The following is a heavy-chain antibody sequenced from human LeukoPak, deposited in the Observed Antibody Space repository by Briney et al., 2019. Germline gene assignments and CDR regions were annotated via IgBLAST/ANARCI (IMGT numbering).Heavy chain of an antibody. V-gene: IGHV4-59*11. CDR2: IYYSGST. CDR3: ASTREYYDSSGYYQ. J-gene: IGHJ4*02. D-gene: IGHD3-22*01. Sequence: SETLSLTCTVSGGSISSHYWSWIRQPPGKGLGWIGYIYYSGSTNYNPSLKSRVTISVDTSKNQFSLKLSSVTAADTAVYYCASTREYYDSSGYYQWGQGTLVTVSS. CDR1: GGSISSHY.